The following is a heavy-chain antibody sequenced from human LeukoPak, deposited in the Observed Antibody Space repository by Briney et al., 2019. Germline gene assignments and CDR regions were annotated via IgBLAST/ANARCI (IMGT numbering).Heavy chain of an antibody. V-gene: IGHV3-23*01. Sequence: PGGSLRLPCAASGFTFSNHAMSWVRQAPGEGLEWVSLISGSGGSTYYADSVKGRFTISRDNSKNTLYLQMNSLRAEDTAVYYCAKERAICSGGSCHHGGFDPWGQGTLVTVSS. D-gene: IGHD2-15*01. CDR1: GFTFSNHA. CDR2: ISGSGGST. J-gene: IGHJ5*02. CDR3: AKERAICSGGSCHHGGFDP.